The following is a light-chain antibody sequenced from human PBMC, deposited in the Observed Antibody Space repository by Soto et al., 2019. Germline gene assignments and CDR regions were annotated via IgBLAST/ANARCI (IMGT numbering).Light chain of an antibody. J-gene: IGKJ3*01. CDR3: QRSYSTPLFT. Sequence: DIQMTQSPSSLSASVGDRVTITCRASQSISSYLNWYQQKPGKAPKLLIYAASSLQSGVPSRFSGSGSGTDFTLTISSLQPEDFATYYCQRSYSTPLFTFDPGTKVDIK. CDR2: AAS. CDR1: QSISSY. V-gene: IGKV1-39*01.